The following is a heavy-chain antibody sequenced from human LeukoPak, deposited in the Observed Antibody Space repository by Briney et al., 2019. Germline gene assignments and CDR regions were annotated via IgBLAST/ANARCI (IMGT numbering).Heavy chain of an antibody. CDR3: ARLLGGY. D-gene: IGHD2/OR15-2a*01. J-gene: IGHJ4*02. CDR1: GGSFSAYY. CDR2: INHSGST. Sequence: SEALSLTCAIYGGSFSAYYWNWIRQPPGKGLEWIGEINHSGSTNYNPSLKSRVTISVDTSKNQFSLKLSSVTAADTAVYYCARLLGGYWGQGTLVTVSS. V-gene: IGHV4-34*01.